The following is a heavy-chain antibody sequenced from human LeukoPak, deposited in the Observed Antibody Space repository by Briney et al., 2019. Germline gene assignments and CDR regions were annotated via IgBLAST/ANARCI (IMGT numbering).Heavy chain of an antibody. CDR1: GYRFITQW. D-gene: IGHD4-11*01. CDR2: IRPGDSDT. Sequence: GESLKIFCRASGYRFITQWIGWVRQMPGKGLEWMGSIRPGDSDTTYSPSFQGQVTISADKSITTAYLQWSSLRASATAMYYCARLYSNRDSFDIWGQGTMVTVSS. CDR3: ARLYSNRDSFDI. V-gene: IGHV5-51*01. J-gene: IGHJ3*02.